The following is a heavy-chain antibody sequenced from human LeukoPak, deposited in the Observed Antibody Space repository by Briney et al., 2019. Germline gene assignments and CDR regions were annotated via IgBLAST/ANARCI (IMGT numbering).Heavy chain of an antibody. CDR1: GFTFSSYA. CDR2: INSNGGST. CDR3: ATRRFGELTY. J-gene: IGHJ4*02. V-gene: IGHV3-64*01. D-gene: IGHD3-10*01. Sequence: GGSLRLSCVASGFTFSSYAMHWVRQTPGKGLEYVSGINSNGGSTHYANSVKGRFSISRDTSKNTLYLQMNSLRVEDTAVYYCATRRFGELTYWGQGTLVTVSS.